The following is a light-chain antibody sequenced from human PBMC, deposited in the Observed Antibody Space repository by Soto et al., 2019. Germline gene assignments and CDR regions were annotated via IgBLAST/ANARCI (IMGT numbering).Light chain of an antibody. J-gene: IGKJ1*01. Sequence: EIVLTQSPGTLSLSPGERATLSCRASQIVAFNYLAWYQHKPGQSPRLLISGASTRATGIPDRFSGSGSGTDFTLSISRLEPEDFAVYYCQHYGASPWTFGQGTKVEIK. CDR1: QIVAFNY. V-gene: IGKV3-20*01. CDR2: GAS. CDR3: QHYGASPWT.